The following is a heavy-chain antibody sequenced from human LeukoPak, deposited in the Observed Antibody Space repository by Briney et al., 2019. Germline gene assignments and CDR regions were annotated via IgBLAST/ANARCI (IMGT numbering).Heavy chain of an antibody. CDR2: INPKSGDT. CDR1: IYAFTGYY. J-gene: IGHJ5*02. CDR3: AREARSTSCYGLCFGWFDP. Sequence: GASVKVSCKTSIYAFTGYYIHWVRQAPGQGLEWMGWINPKSGDTNYAQKFQGRVTMTRDTSISTAYMELSRLRSDDTAVYYCAREARSTSCYGLCFGWFDPWGQGTLVTVSS. V-gene: IGHV1-2*02. D-gene: IGHD2-2*01.